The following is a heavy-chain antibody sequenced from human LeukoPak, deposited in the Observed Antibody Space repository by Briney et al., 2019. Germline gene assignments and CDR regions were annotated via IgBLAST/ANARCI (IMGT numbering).Heavy chain of an antibody. Sequence: ASVKVSCKVSGYTLTELSMHWVRQAPGEGLEWMGGFDPEDGETIYAQKFQGRVTMTEDTSTDTAYMELSSLRSEDTAVYYCATVRRYDILTGLGEFDYWGQGTLVTVSS. V-gene: IGHV1-24*01. CDR1: GYTLTELS. D-gene: IGHD3-9*01. CDR2: FDPEDGET. CDR3: ATVRRYDILTGLGEFDY. J-gene: IGHJ4*02.